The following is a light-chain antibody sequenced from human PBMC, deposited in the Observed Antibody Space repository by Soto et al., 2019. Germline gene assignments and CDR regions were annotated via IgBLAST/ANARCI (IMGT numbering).Light chain of an antibody. Sequence: DIQMTQSPSSLSASEGDRATITCQASQDIKNYLNWYQQKPGNAPKLLIYEASNLETGVPSRFSGSGSGRSFTLTISSLQPEDIATYYCQQCDDLITFGGGTKIEIK. CDR1: QDIKNY. CDR3: QQCDDLIT. CDR2: EAS. V-gene: IGKV1-33*01. J-gene: IGKJ4*02.